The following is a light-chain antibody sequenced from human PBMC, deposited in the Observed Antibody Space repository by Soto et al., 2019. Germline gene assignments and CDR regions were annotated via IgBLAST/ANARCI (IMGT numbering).Light chain of an antibody. CDR2: DNN. J-gene: IGLJ2*01. Sequence: QSVLTQPPSVSAAPGQKVTISCSGSSSNIGNNYVSWYQHLPGTAPKLLIYDNNERPSGIPDRFSGSKSGTSATLGITGLQTGDEAGYYCGTWDNSLSAVVFGGGTKVTVL. CDR3: GTWDNSLSAVV. CDR1: SSNIGNNY. V-gene: IGLV1-51*01.